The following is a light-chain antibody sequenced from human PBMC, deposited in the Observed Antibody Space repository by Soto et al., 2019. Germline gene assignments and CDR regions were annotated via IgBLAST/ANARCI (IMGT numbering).Light chain of an antibody. V-gene: IGKV1-5*03. CDR3: QQYNSSGLT. CDR2: KTS. J-gene: IGKJ4*01. Sequence: DIQITQSPSTLAASVGDTVTISCRASQSVSPWLAWYQQKPGKAPKLLSYKTSRLQSGVPSRFSGSGSGTDFTLKSSTPQPDDYAIDYCQQYNSSGLTFGGGTTVDIK. CDR1: QSVSPW.